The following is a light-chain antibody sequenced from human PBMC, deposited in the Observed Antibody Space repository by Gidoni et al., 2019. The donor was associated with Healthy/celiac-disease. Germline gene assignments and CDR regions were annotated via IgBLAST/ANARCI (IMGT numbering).Light chain of an antibody. V-gene: IGKV1-5*03. CDR3: QQSDIYSRT. CDR1: QNINNW. CDR2: KAS. Sequence: DIQMTQSLSTLSASVGDRVTITCRASQNINNWLAWYQQKPGKAPKLLIYKASSLDSGVPSRFSGSGSGTEFTLTISSLQPDDFATYFCQQSDIYSRTFGQGTKVEIK. J-gene: IGKJ1*01.